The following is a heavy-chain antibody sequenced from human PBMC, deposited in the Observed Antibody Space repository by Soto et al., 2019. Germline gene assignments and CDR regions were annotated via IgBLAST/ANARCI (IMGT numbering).Heavy chain of an antibody. CDR3: ARGSSSWYLAAFDI. J-gene: IGHJ3*02. CDR1: GFTFSSYS. CDR2: ISSSSSYI. Sequence: EVQLVESGGGLVQPGGSLRLSCAASGFTFSSYSMNWVRQAPGKGLEWVSSISSSSSYIYYADSVKGRFTISRDNAKNPRYLQMNSLRAEDTAVYYCARGSSSWYLAAFDIWGQGTMVTVSS. D-gene: IGHD6-13*01. V-gene: IGHV3-21*01.